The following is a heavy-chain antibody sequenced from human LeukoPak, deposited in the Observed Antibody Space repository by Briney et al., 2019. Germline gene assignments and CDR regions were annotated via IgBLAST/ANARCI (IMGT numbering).Heavy chain of an antibody. Sequence: GGSLRLSCAASGFTFSSYWMSWVRQAPGKGLEWVADINLDGSEKYSVDSVKGRFTISRDNAKNSLNLHMNSLRAEDTAVYYCARDGTRGLFDSWGQGTLVTVSS. CDR3: ARDGTRGLFDS. CDR1: GFTFSSYW. D-gene: IGHD1/OR15-1a*01. J-gene: IGHJ4*02. CDR2: INLDGSEK. V-gene: IGHV3-7*01.